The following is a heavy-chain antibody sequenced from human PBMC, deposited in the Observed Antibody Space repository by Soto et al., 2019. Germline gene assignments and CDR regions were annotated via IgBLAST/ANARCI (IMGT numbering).Heavy chain of an antibody. J-gene: IGHJ5*02. CDR1: GGTFRTYT. V-gene: IGHV1-69*02. CDR2: IIPILDVA. Sequence: QVQLVQSGAEVKRPGSSVKVSCQTSGGTFRTYTINWVRQAPGQGLEWMGRIIPILDVANYAQKFEGRVTTTADKSPXTXDXXLRRLRSEDTAVYYGARSIREEIGVAGPKDIWFDPRGRGTLVTVSS. CDR3: ARSIREEIGVAGPKDIWFDP. D-gene: IGHD6-19*01.